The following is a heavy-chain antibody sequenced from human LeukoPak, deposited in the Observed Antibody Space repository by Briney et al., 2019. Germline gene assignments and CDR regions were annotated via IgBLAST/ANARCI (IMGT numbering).Heavy chain of an antibody. CDR1: GFTFSSYW. Sequence: PGGSLRLSCAASGFTFSSYWMSWVRQAPGKGLEWVANIKQDGSEKYYVDSVKGRFTISRDNAKNSLYLQMNSLRAEDTAVYYCAGPSTYYDFWSGLNWGQGNLVTVSS. CDR2: IKQDGSEK. D-gene: IGHD3-3*01. V-gene: IGHV3-7*01. J-gene: IGHJ4*02. CDR3: AGPSTYYDFWSGLN.